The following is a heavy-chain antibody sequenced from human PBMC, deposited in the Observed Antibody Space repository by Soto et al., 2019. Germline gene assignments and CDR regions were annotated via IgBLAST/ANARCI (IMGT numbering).Heavy chain of an antibody. V-gene: IGHV4-59*01. Sequence: QVQLQESGPGLVKPSETLSLTCAVSGGSISIYYWNWIRQPPGKGLEWIGYLYNNGSTKYNPSLMGRVSISVDTSKIPFSLKLSSARPADPAVYYWARGFVYSGYSSMGYFAYWCQGTLVTVSS. CDR1: GGSISIYY. D-gene: IGHD5-12*01. CDR3: ARGFVYSGYSSMGYFAY. CDR2: LYNNGST. J-gene: IGHJ4*02.